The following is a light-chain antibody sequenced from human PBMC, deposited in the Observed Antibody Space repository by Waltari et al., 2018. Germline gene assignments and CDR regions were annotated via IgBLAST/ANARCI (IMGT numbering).Light chain of an antibody. CDR2: DVS. CDR3: TSYASSSTLV. V-gene: IGLV2-14*03. J-gene: IGLJ3*02. CDR1: TRDVGASNY. Sequence: QSALTQPASVSGSPGQSITISCTGTTRDVGASNYAAWYQQHPGKAPKLMIYDVSNRPSGVSNRFSGSKSGNTASLTISGLQAEDEADYYCTSYASSSTLVFGGGTKLTIL.